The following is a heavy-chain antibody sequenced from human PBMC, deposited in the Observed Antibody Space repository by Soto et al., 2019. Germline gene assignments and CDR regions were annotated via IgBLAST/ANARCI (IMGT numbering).Heavy chain of an antibody. CDR3: ARRDDAFDI. Sequence: ASVKVSCKASGYTFTSYYVHWVRQAPGQGLEWMGIINASGGNTNYAQKFQGRVTMTTDTSTSTAYMELRSLRSDDTAVYYCARRDDAFDIWGQGTMVTVSS. V-gene: IGHV1-46*03. CDR1: GYTFTSYY. CDR2: INASGGNT. J-gene: IGHJ3*02.